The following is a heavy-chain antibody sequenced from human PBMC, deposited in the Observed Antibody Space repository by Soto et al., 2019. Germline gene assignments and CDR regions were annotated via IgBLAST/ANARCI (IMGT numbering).Heavy chain of an antibody. Sequence: QVQLVQSGVEVKKPGASVKVSCKASGYTFISHGISWVRQAPGQGLEWMGWISGKNGNTNYAQKLQGRVTLTTDTSTSTAYMELRSLRSDDPAVDYCARVSSSIVVVPDYGMDVWGQGTTVTVSS. CDR1: GYTFISHG. V-gene: IGHV1-18*04. J-gene: IGHJ6*02. CDR2: ISGKNGNT. CDR3: ARVSSSIVVVPDYGMDV. D-gene: IGHD2-15*01.